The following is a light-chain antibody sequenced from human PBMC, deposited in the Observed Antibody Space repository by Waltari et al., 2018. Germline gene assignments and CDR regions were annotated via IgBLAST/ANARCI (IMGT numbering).Light chain of an antibody. Sequence: DIVMTQSPDSLAVSLGERATINCKSSQSVLYRSNNKNYLAWYQQKPGQPPKLLIYWASTRESGVPDRFSGSGSGTDFTLTISSLQAEDVAVYYCQQYYSTPPKFGQGTKVEIK. CDR1: QSVLYRSNNKNY. J-gene: IGKJ1*01. V-gene: IGKV4-1*01. CDR2: WAS. CDR3: QQYYSTPPK.